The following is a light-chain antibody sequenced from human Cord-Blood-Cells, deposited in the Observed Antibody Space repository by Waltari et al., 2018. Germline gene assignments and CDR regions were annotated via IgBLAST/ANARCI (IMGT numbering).Light chain of an antibody. CDR1: SGSLASNY. Sequence: NFMLTQPHSVSESPGKTVTISCTGSSGSLASNYVTWYQQRPGSAPTTVIYEDNHRPSGVPDRFSGSIDSSSNSASLTISGLKTEDEADYYCQSYDSSNHVVFGGGTKLTVL. CDR2: EDN. J-gene: IGLJ2*01. CDR3: QSYDSSNHVV. V-gene: IGLV6-57*02.